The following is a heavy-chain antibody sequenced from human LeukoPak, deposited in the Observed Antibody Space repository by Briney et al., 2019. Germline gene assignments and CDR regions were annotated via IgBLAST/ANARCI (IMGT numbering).Heavy chain of an antibody. D-gene: IGHD1-14*01. V-gene: IGHV3-15*01. CDR3: TTGPGSGGFDY. CDR2: IKSKTDGGTT. CDR1: GFTFSNAW. J-gene: IGHJ4*02. Sequence: PGASLRLSCAASGFTFSNAWMSWVRQAPGKGLEWVGRIKSKTDGGTTDYAAPVKGRFTISRDDSKNTLYLQMNSLKTEDTAVYSCTTGPGSGGFDYWGQGTLVTVSS.